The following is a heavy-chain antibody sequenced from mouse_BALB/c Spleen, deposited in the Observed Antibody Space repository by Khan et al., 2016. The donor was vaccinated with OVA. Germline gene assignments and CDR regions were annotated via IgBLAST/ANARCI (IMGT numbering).Heavy chain of an antibody. CDR1: GYSITSDYA. V-gene: IGHV3-2*02. D-gene: IGHD3-2*02. J-gene: IGHJ2*01. CDR2: ISYSGNT. CDR3: ARIQGGDFDY. Sequence: EVQLQESGPGLVKPSQSLSLTCTVTGYSITSDYAWNWIRQFPGNKLEWMGYISYSGNTKYNPSLKSRIATTRNTSKNQFFLQLNFVTIDDTATYYCARIQGGDFDYWGQGTTLTVSS.